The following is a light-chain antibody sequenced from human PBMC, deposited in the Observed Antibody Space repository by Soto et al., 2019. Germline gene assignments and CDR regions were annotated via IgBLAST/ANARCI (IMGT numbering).Light chain of an antibody. J-gene: IGLJ1*01. CDR3: SSYTDSSTLGLYV. Sequence: QSALTQPASVSGSPGQSITISCTRTISDIGGYEYVSWYQQHPGKAPRLMIYEVTYRPSGVSNRFSGSNSGSTASLTISGLQAEDEADYYCSSYTDSSTLGLYVFGAGTKVT. V-gene: IGLV2-14*01. CDR2: EVT. CDR1: ISDIGGYEY.